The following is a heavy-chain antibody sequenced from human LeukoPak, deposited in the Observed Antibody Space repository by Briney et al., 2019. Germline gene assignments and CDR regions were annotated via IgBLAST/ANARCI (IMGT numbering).Heavy chain of an antibody. Sequence: PGGSLRLSCAASGFIFTNAWMTWVRQAPGKGLEWVSSFTSMSRTIYYADSVKGRFTISRDDAKKSLYLQMNSLRVEDTAIYYCARQSSGIAATDKIDYWGQGTLVTVSS. CDR1: GFIFTNAW. D-gene: IGHD6-13*01. V-gene: IGHV3-21*01. CDR2: FTSMSRTI. J-gene: IGHJ4*02. CDR3: ARQSSGIAATDKIDY.